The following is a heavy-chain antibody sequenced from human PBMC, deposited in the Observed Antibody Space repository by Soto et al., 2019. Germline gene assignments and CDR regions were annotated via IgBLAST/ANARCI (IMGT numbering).Heavy chain of an antibody. V-gene: IGHV1-46*03. D-gene: IGHD3-10*01. CDR2: LNPSAGTT. J-gene: IGHJ4*02. Sequence: QVQLEQSGAEVKKPGASVRVSCKASGFTFTSYNMHWVRQAPGQGLEWMGALNPSAGTTNYAQKFQGRVTLTRDTSTSTVYMELSSLRSEDTAVYYCARRDYYGSGSDDYWGPGTLVTVSS. CDR3: ARRDYYGSGSDDY. CDR1: GFTFTSYN.